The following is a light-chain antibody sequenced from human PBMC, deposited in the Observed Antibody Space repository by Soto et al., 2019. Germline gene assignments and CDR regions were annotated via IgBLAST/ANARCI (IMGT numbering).Light chain of an antibody. J-gene: IGLJ1*01. CDR3: SSYTSSSPYV. CDR2: EVS. Sequence: QSALTQPASVSGSPGQSITISCTGTSSDVGGYNYVSWYQQHPGKAPKLMIYEVSNRPSGVSNLFSGSKSGNTASLTISGLQAEDEADYYCSSYTSSSPYVFGTGIKLTVL. V-gene: IGLV2-14*01. CDR1: SSDVGGYNY.